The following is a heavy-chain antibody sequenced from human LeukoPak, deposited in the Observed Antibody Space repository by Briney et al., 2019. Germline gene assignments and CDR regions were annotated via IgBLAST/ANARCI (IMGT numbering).Heavy chain of an antibody. CDR3: ARGAITYYYDSSGYYPPDY. CDR1: GGTFSSYA. Sequence: SVKVSCKASGGTFSSYAISWVRQAPGQGLEWMGRIIPIFGTANYAQKFQGRVTITTDESTGTAYMELSSLRSEDTAVYYCARGAITYYYDSSGYYPPDYWGQGTLVTVSS. J-gene: IGHJ4*02. V-gene: IGHV1-69*05. CDR2: IIPIFGTA. D-gene: IGHD3-22*01.